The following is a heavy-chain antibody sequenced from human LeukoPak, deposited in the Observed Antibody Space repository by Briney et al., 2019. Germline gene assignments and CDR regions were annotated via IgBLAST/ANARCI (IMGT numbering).Heavy chain of an antibody. V-gene: IGHV4-61*02. CDR1: DGSISSGSYY. D-gene: IGHD2/OR15-2a*01. Sequence: MTSETLSLTCTVSDGSISSGSYYWSWIRQSAGKGLEWIGRIYTSGSTNYNPSLKSRVTISVDTSKNQFSLKLSSVTAADTAAYYCARDPFLDPWGQGTLVTVSS. J-gene: IGHJ5*02. CDR2: IYTSGST. CDR3: ARDPFLDP.